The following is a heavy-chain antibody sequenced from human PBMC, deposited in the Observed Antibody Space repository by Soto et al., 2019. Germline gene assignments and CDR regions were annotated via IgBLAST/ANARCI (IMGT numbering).Heavy chain of an antibody. V-gene: IGHV3-30*18. Sequence: GGSLRLSCAASGFTFSSYGMHWVRQAPGKGLEWVAVISYDGSNKYYADSVKGRFTISRDNSKNTLYLQMNSLRAEDTAVYYCAKEEVDWTIRPSPMNGWGQGTLVTVSS. J-gene: IGHJ4*02. D-gene: IGHD2-21*01. CDR3: AKEEVDWTIRPSPMNG. CDR1: GFTFSSYG. CDR2: ISYDGSNK.